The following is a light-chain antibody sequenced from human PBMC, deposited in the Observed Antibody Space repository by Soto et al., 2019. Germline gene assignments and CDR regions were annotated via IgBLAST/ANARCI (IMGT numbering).Light chain of an antibody. V-gene: IGKV3-11*01. CDR3: QYYGSSHSNT. Sequence: EIVLTQSPATLSLSPGERATLSCRANQSVSIDLAWYQQKPGQAPRLVIYDASNRATGIAARFSGGGSGTDFTLTISSPEPEDFAVYYCQYYGSSHSNTFGQGTRLEI. CDR2: DAS. CDR1: QSVSID. J-gene: IGKJ5*01.